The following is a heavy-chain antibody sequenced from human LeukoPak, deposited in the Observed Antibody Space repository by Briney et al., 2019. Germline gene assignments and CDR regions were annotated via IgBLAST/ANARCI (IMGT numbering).Heavy chain of an antibody. Sequence: SETLSLTCSVSGGSINNYYWSWIRQPPGKGLEWLGYIYSSGVTNYNPSLQSRLTISLDTSKNQSSLRVNSVTAADTAIYYCARHDNVPVIRHGFDHWGHGTLVTVSS. D-gene: IGHD2-8*01. CDR3: ARHDNVPVIRHGFDH. V-gene: IGHV4-59*08. CDR1: GGSINNYY. CDR2: IYSSGVT. J-gene: IGHJ4*01.